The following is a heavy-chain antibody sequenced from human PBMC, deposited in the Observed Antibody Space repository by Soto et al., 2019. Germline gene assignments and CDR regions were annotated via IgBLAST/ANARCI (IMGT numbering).Heavy chain of an antibody. CDR2: ISPVTGGA. V-gene: IGHV1-2*02. D-gene: IGHD1-1*01. Sequence: GXSGKLCCQASGYTFTGHSTHWVHQAPGQGPEWMGEISPVTGGAKYAQKFQGRVTMTRNTYITTFYMEWTNLSPDDTAGYYGGRGRSGERVVFYWGQGTLATVSS. CDR1: GYTFTGHS. J-gene: IGHJ4*02. CDR3: GRGRSGERVVFY.